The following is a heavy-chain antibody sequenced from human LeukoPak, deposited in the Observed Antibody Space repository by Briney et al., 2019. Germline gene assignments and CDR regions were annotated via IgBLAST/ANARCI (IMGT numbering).Heavy chain of an antibody. CDR3: ARSPGQWLLLGFDY. D-gene: IGHD6-19*01. CDR2: IYYGGST. J-gene: IGHJ4*02. V-gene: IGHV4-39*01. CDR1: GGSISSISYY. Sequence: SETLSLTCTVSGGSISSISYYWDWIRQPPGKGLEWIGSIYYGGSTYYNPSLKSRVTISVDTSKNQFSLKLNSVTAADTAVYYCARSPGQWLLLGFDYWGQGTLVTVSS.